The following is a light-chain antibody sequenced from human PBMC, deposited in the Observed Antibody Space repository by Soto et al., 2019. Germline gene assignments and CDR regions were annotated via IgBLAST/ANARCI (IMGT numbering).Light chain of an antibody. CDR2: GAT. CDR1: QGIRND. V-gene: IGKV1-6*01. Sequence: AIQMTQSPSSLSASVGDRVTITCRASQGIRNDLGWYQHKPGKAPKLLIYGATILRSGVPSTFSGSGSGTGFTLAISSLQPEDFATYYCLQDYNYPWTFGQGTKVEIK. CDR3: LQDYNYPWT. J-gene: IGKJ1*01.